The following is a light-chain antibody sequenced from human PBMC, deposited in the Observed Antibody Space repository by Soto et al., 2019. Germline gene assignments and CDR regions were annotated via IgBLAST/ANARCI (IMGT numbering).Light chain of an antibody. CDR2: GAS. CDR3: QKYHNWPL. J-gene: IGKJ3*01. CDR1: QSVSSK. Sequence: EIVMTQSPATLSVSPGERATLSCRASQSVSSKLAWYQQKPGQAPRLLIYGASTRATGIPARFNGSGSGTEFTLTISSLQSEDFAVYYCQKYHNWPLFGPGTKVDI. V-gene: IGKV3-15*01.